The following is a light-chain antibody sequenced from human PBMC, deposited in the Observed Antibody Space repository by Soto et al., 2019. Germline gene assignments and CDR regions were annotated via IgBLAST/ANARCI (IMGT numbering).Light chain of an antibody. J-gene: IGKJ5*01. Sequence: IQMTLSPSTLSASVGYSVTITCRASQNIRNWLAWYQQKPGKAPNPLIYDASTLESGVPSRFSGSRSGTDFTLTISSLQPEDFATYYCQQANSFPITFGQGTRLEIK. V-gene: IGKV1-5*01. CDR1: QNIRNW. CDR3: QQANSFPIT. CDR2: DAS.